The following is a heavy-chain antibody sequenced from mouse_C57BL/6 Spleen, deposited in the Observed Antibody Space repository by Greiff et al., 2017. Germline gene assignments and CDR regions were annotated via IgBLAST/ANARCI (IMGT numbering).Heavy chain of an antibody. D-gene: IGHD2-12*01. CDR2: INPSTGGT. CDR3: ARLGYYSPFAY. J-gene: IGHJ3*01. Sequence: VQLQQSGPELVKPGASVKISCKASGYSFTGYYMNWVKQSPEKSLEWIGEINPSTGGTTYNQKFKAKATLTVDKSSSTAYMQLKSLTSEDSAVYYCARLGYYSPFAYWGQGTLVTVSA. CDR1: GYSFTGYY. V-gene: IGHV1-42*01.